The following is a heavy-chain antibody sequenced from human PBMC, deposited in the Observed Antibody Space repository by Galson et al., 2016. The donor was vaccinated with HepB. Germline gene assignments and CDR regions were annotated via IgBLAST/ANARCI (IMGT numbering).Heavy chain of an antibody. V-gene: IGHV3-30*04. D-gene: IGHD1-26*01. CDR3: ARDAMGRGSWSYSAFDY. J-gene: IGHJ4*02. CDR2: ITSAGDKQ. CDR1: GFSLNTYS. Sequence: SLRLSCAASGFSLNTYSMHWVRQAPGKGLEWVAAITSAGDKQYYTDSVRGRFTISRDNSNNMMYLQMNRLRPEDTSVYYCARDAMGRGSWSYSAFDYWGQGTTVTVSS.